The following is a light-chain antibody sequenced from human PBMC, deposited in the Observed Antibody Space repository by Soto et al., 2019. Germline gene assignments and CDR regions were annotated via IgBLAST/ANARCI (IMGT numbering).Light chain of an antibody. V-gene: IGKV1-5*03. CDR3: PHYNSYSEA. J-gene: IGKJ1*01. CDR1: QTISSW. CDR2: KAS. Sequence: DIQMTPSPSTLSGSVGDRVTITCRASQTISSWLAWYQQKPGKAPKLLIYKASTLKSGVPSRFSGSGSGTEFTLTIGSLQPDDFATYYCPHYNSYSEAFGQGTKVDIK.